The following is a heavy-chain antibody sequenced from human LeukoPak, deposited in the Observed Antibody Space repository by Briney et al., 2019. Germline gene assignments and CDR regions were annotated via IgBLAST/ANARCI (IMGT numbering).Heavy chain of an antibody. CDR2: INHSGST. D-gene: IGHD6-19*01. CDR1: GGSFSGYY. CDR3: ARAPLYSGGSGWSIYYFYAMDV. V-gene: IGHV4-34*01. Sequence: SETLSLTCAVYGGSFSGYYWSWIRQPPGKGLEWIGEINHSGSTNYNPSLKSRVTISVDTSKNQFSLKLSSVTAADTAVYYCARAPLYSGGSGWSIYYFYAMDVWGQGTTVTVSS. J-gene: IGHJ6*02.